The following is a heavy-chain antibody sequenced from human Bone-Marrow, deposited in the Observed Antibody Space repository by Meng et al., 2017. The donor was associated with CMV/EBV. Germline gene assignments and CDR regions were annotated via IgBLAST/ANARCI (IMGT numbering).Heavy chain of an antibody. J-gene: IGHJ4*02. CDR3: ARAQYISSSLGFLD. Sequence: SETLSLTCTVSGDSARTDIYYWSWIRQPSGKGLEWIGYIYYSGSTTYNPALKSRVTISIGASKNQFSLGLTSVTAADTAVYYCARAQYISSSLGFLDWGQGRLVTVSS. D-gene: IGHD6-6*01. V-gene: IGHV4-61*01. CDR1: GDSARTDIYY. CDR2: IYYSGST.